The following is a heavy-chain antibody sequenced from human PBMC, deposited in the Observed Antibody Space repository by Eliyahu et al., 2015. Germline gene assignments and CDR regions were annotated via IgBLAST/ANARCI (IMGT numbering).Heavy chain of an antibody. CDR1: YG. J-gene: IGHJ5*02. Sequence: YGIGWVRQKPGKGLEWMGIIYPGDSDTRYSPSFQGQVTISADKSINTAYLQWSSLKASDTAFYFCARWASSFSPPNYFDPWGQGTLVTVSS. D-gene: IGHD2-2*01. CDR2: IYPGDSDT. CDR3: ARWASSFSPPNYFDP. V-gene: IGHV5-51*01.